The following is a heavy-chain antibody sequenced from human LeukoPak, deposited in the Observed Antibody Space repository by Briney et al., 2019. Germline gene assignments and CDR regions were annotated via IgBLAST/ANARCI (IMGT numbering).Heavy chain of an antibody. CDR1: GFTFSTYN. D-gene: IGHD6-19*01. CDR3: AAARQWLVPDY. V-gene: IGHV3-53*01. CDR2: IYSGGNT. J-gene: IGHJ4*02. Sequence: GGSLRLSCAASGFTFSTYNMNWVRQAPGKGLEWVSVIYSGGNTYYADSVKGRFTISRDNSKNTLYLQMNSLRAEDTAVYYCAAARQWLVPDYWGQGTLVTVSS.